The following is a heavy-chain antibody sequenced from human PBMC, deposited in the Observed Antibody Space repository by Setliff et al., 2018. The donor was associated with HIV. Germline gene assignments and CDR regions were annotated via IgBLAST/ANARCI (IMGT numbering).Heavy chain of an antibody. V-gene: IGHV4-38-2*01. Sequence: PSETLSLTCAVSGYSISSGYYWGWIRQPPGKGLEWIGYIYSNGITRYNPSLKSRVTISLDTSKIEFSLTLKSVTAADTAIYYCARLPRGPWRWDYWGQGMLVTVSS. D-gene: IGHD5-12*01. J-gene: IGHJ4*02. CDR2: IYSNGIT. CDR3: ARLPRGPWRWDY. CDR1: GYSISSGYY.